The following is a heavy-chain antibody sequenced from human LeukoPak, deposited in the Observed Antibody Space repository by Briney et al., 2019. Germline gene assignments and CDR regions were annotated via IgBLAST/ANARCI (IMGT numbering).Heavy chain of an antibody. J-gene: IGHJ6*03. CDR3: ARARYESRIWPKSRYDYYYYMDV. Sequence: ASVKVSCKASGYTLTNYAMHWVRQAPGQRLEWMGWINGGNGNTKYSQEFQGRVTITRDTSASTAYMEVSSLRSEDMAVYYCARARYESRIWPKSRYDYYYYMDVWGKGTTVTVSS. CDR2: INGGNGNT. V-gene: IGHV1-3*03. CDR1: GYTLTNYA. D-gene: IGHD1-14*01.